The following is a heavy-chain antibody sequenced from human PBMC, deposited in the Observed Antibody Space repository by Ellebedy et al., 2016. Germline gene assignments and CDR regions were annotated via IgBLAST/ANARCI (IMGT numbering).Heavy chain of an antibody. CDR2: INPSGGST. J-gene: IGHJ4*02. CDR1: GYTFTAYY. Sequence: ASVKVSXXASGYTFTAYYMHWVRQAPGQGLEWMGIINPSGGSTSYAQKFQGRVTMTRDTSTSTVYMELSSLRSEDTAVYYCARVRDYYGSGSPFDYWGQGTLVTVSS. V-gene: IGHV1-46*01. D-gene: IGHD3-10*01. CDR3: ARVRDYYGSGSPFDY.